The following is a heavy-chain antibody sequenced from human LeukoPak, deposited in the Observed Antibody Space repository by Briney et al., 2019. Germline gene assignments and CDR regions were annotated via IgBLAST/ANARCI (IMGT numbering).Heavy chain of an antibody. Sequence: GGSLRLSCVLSGLTVTTNYMSWVRQAPGKGLEWASTVSGSGVATYFADSVKGRFTISRDNSKNTVFLEMNNLRAEDAAVYYCATSSDWPYYFHYWGQGTLVTVSS. V-gene: IGHV3-23*01. J-gene: IGHJ4*02. CDR2: VSGSGVAT. D-gene: IGHD2-21*01. CDR1: GLTVTTNY. CDR3: ATSSDWPYYFHY.